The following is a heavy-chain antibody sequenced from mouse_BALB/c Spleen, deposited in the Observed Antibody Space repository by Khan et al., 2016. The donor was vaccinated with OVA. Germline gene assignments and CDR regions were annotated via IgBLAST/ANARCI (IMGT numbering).Heavy chain of an antibody. Sequence: EVELVESGPGLVKPSQSLSLTCTVTGYSITSGYARNWIRQFPGNKLEWMGYIPYSGGTSYNPSLKSRISITRDTSKNQFFLQLNSVTTEDTATYYYARGNYYGYYFDYWGQGTTLTVSS. J-gene: IGHJ2*01. V-gene: IGHV3-2*02. CDR3: ARGNYYGYYFDY. D-gene: IGHD1-1*01. CDR1: GYSITSGYA. CDR2: IPYSGGT.